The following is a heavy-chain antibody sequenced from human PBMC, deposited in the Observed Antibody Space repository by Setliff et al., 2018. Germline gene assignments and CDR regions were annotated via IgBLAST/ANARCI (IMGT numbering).Heavy chain of an antibody. D-gene: IGHD6-13*01. Sequence: SLKVSCKVSGYTLTELSMHWVRQAPGQGLEWMGGIIPIFGIANYAQKFQGRVTITADESTSTAYMELSSLRSEDTAVYYCARVQQLGTFDYWGQGTLVTVSS. CDR1: GYTLTELS. CDR2: IIPIFGIA. J-gene: IGHJ4*02. V-gene: IGHV1-69*13. CDR3: ARVQQLGTFDY.